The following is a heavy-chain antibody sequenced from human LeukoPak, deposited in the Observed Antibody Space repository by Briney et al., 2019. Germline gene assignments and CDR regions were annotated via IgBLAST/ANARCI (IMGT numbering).Heavy chain of an antibody. CDR1: GFTFSDSW. V-gene: IGHV3-7*01. D-gene: IGHD1-7*01. J-gene: IGHJ4*02. CDR2: IKQDGSEE. Sequence: PGGSLRLSCAPSGFTFSDSWMSWVRQAPGKGPEWVANIKQDGSEEHYVDSVKGRFTVSRDNAETTLHLQMNNLSAEDTAVYYCARASNRNSINFDYWGQGALVTVSS. CDR3: ARASNRNSINFDY.